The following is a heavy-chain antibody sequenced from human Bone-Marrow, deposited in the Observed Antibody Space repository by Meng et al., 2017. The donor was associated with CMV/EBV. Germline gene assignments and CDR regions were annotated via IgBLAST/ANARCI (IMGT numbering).Heavy chain of an antibody. D-gene: IGHD6-13*01. CDR1: GGSFSGYY. CDR2: INHSGST. CDR3: ARRGSSSSWYFYYYGMDV. Sequence: GSLRLSCAVYGGSFSGYYWSWIRQPPGKGLEWIGEINHSGSTNYNPSLKSRVTISVDTSKNQFSLKLSSVTAADTAVYYCARRGSSSSWYFYYYGMDVWGRGTTVTVSS. V-gene: IGHV4-34*01. J-gene: IGHJ6*02.